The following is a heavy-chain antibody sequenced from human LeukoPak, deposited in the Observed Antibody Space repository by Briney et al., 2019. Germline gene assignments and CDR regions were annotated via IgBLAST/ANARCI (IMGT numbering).Heavy chain of an antibody. CDR1: GYTLTELS. J-gene: IGHJ4*02. V-gene: IGHV1-24*01. D-gene: IGHD6-19*01. Sequence: GASVKVSCKVSGYTLTELSMHWVRQAPGKGLEWMGGFDPEDGETIYAQKFQGRVTMTEDTSTDTPYMELSSLRSEDTAVYYCATDGGSGWLTLYWGQGTLVTVSS. CDR3: ATDGGSGWLTLY. CDR2: FDPEDGET.